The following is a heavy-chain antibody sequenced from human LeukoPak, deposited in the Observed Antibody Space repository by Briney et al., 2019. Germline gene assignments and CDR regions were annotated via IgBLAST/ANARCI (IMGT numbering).Heavy chain of an antibody. V-gene: IGHV4-39*07. D-gene: IGHD6-25*01. J-gene: IGHJ4*02. Sequence: SETLSLTCTVSGGSISSSSYYWGWIRQPPGKGLEWIGSIYYSGSTYYNPSLKSRVTMSVDTSKNQFSLKLSSVTAADTAVYYCARERGIAAGGHWGQGTLVTVSS. CDR2: IYYSGST. CDR3: ARERGIAAGGH. CDR1: GGSISSSSYY.